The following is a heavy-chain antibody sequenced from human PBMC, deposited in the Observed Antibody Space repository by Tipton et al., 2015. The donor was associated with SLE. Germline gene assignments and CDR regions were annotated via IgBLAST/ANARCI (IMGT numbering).Heavy chain of an antibody. V-gene: IGHV4-38-2*02. CDR3: ARGMVRRYFDL. D-gene: IGHD2-21*01. Sequence: GLVKPSETLSLTCTVSGHSISSGYYWSWIRQAPGKGLEWLESIFDSGNTYYNPSLKSRVTISVDTSKNQFSLNLTSVTAADTAVYYCARGMVRRYFDLWGRGSLVTVSS. CDR1: GHSISSGYY. J-gene: IGHJ2*01. CDR2: IFDSGNT.